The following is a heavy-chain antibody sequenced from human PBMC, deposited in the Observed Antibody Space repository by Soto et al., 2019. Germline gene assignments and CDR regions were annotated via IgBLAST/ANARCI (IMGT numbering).Heavy chain of an antibody. CDR1: GFTFSTYT. Sequence: GGSLRLSCAASGFTFSTYTLNWVRQAPGKGLEWVSSISTSGDSTYYEDSLRGRFTISRDNARASLYLQMDSLRVEDTAMYYCTRDGEPLWGQGTMVTVSS. CDR2: ISTSGDST. D-gene: IGHD3-3*01. V-gene: IGHV3-21*01. CDR3: TRDGEPL. J-gene: IGHJ3*01.